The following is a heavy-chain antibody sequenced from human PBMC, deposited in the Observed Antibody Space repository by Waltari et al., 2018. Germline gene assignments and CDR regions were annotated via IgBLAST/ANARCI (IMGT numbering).Heavy chain of an antibody. Sequence: QVQLVQSGAEVKKPGASVKVSCKASGYTFTGYYMHWVRQAPGQGLEWMGRINPVSGGTNDAQKFQGRITMTRATSISTAYMELSRLRSDDTAVYYCAREALVAPLDYWGQGTLVTVSS. V-gene: IGHV1-2*06. CDR2: INPVSGGT. J-gene: IGHJ4*02. CDR3: AREALVAPLDY. CDR1: GYTFTGYY.